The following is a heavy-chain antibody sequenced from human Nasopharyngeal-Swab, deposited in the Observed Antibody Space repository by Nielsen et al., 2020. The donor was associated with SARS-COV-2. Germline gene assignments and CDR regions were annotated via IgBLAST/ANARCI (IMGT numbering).Heavy chain of an antibody. CDR3: AKDHKMDSGGGVGYMDV. CDR1: GFTFSSYG. CDR2: IRYDGFNQ. D-gene: IGHD3-16*01. V-gene: IGHV3-30*02. Sequence: GESLKTSCAASGFTFSSYGMHWVRQAPGKGLEWVAFIRYDGFNQHYADSVKGRFTISRDSFKNTLDLQLNSLRAEDTAVYYCAKDHKMDSGGGVGYMDVWGKGTTVTVSS. J-gene: IGHJ6*03.